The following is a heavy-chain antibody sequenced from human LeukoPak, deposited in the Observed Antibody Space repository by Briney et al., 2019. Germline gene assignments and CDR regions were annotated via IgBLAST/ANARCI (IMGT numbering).Heavy chain of an antibody. CDR3: ARDRPYYGSGSYYDAFDI. Sequence: AASVKVSCKASGGTFSSYAISWVRQAPGQGLEWMGGIIPIFGTANYAQKFQGRVTITADKSTSTAYMELRSLRSDDTAVYYCARDRPYYGSGSYYDAFDIWGQGTMVTVSS. V-gene: IGHV1-69*06. D-gene: IGHD3-10*01. CDR1: GGTFSSYA. CDR2: IIPIFGTA. J-gene: IGHJ3*02.